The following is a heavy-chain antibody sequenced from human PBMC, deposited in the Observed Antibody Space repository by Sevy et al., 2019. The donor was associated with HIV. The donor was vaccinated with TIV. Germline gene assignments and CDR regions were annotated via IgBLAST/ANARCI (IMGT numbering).Heavy chain of an antibody. J-gene: IGHJ4*02. V-gene: IGHV3-30*04. CDR3: ARVDEQRWLRLYYSDY. CDR1: GFTFSNYA. CDR2: ISYDGSNK. Sequence: GGSLRLSCAASGFTFSNYAMHWVRQAPGKGLEWVAVISYDGSNKYYADSVKGRFTISRDNSKNTLYLQMNSLRAEDTAVYYCARVDEQRWLRLYYSDYWGQGTLVTVSS. D-gene: IGHD5-12*01.